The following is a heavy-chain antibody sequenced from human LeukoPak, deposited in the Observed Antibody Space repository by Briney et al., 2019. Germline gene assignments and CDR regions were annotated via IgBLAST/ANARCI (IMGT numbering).Heavy chain of an antibody. V-gene: IGHV3-33*01. CDR1: GFTFSSYG. D-gene: IGHD3-16*02. CDR2: IWYDGSNK. CDR3: ARDLTHYDYVWGSYREPDY. J-gene: IGHJ4*02. Sequence: PGRSLRLSCAASGFTFSSYGMHWVRQAPGKGLEWVAVIWYDGSNKYYADSVKGRFTISRDNSKNTLYLQMNSLRAEDTAVYYCARDLTHYDYVWGSYREPDYWGQGTLVTVSS.